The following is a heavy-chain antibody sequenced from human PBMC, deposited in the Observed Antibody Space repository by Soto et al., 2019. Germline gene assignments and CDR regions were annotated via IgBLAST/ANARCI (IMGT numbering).Heavy chain of an antibody. D-gene: IGHD5-12*01. Sequence: PGGSLRLSCAASGFTFSSYGMHWVRQAPGKGLEWVAVIWYDGSNKYYADSVKGRFTISRDNSKNTLYLQMNSLRAEDTAVYYCARDNIVATIYAFDIWGQGTMVTVS. J-gene: IGHJ3*02. V-gene: IGHV3-33*01. CDR1: GFTFSSYG. CDR3: ARDNIVATIYAFDI. CDR2: IWYDGSNK.